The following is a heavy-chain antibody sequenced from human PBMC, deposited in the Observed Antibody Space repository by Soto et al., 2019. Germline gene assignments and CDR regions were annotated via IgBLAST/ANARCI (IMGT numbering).Heavy chain of an antibody. Sequence: SETLSLTCSVSGGSMTGYYWSWIRQPAGKGLEWIGRIYRSGDTNYNPSLKSRVTIAVDTSKNKFSLKVNSVTAADTAVYYCARATMVRGVILKASYYGMDVWGQGTTVT. D-gene: IGHD3-10*01. CDR2: IYRSGDT. J-gene: IGHJ6*02. V-gene: IGHV4-4*07. CDR3: ARATMVRGVILKASYYGMDV. CDR1: GGSMTGYY.